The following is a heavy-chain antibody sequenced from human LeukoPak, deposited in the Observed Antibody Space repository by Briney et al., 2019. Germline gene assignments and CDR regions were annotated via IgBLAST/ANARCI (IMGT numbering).Heavy chain of an antibody. CDR3: ARVNTIFGVVIRRGGAFDI. CDR2: ITGSGDYT. D-gene: IGHD3-3*01. CDR1: GFTFSNYG. J-gene: IGHJ3*02. Sequence: GGSLRLSCAASGFTFSNYGMSWVRQAPGKGLEWVSTITGSGDYTNYADSVKGRFTISRDNAKNSLYLQMNSLRAEDTAVYYCARVNTIFGVVIRRGGAFDIWGQGTMVTVSS. V-gene: IGHV3-21*01.